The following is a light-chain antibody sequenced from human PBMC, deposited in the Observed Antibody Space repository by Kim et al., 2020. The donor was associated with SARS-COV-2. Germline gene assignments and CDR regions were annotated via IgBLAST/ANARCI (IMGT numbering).Light chain of an antibody. J-gene: IGLJ2*01. Sequence: VAPGRTAKMTCGGHNMGGKSVHWYQQKPGQAPGLVIDYDSDRPSGIPDRFSGSNSGNTATLSISRVEAGDEADYYCQVWDSLSGVIFGGGTQLTVL. CDR2: YDS. CDR1: NMGGKS. V-gene: IGLV3-21*04. CDR3: QVWDSLSGVI.